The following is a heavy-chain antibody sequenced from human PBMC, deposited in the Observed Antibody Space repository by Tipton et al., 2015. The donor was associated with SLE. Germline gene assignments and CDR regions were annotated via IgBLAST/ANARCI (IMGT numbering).Heavy chain of an antibody. V-gene: IGHV4-61*02. D-gene: IGHD1-26*01. Sequence: TLSLTCSVSGGSISSGSFYWSWIRQPAGKGLEWIGRIYSSGSTYYKSSLKSRVTISVDTSKNQFSLKLNSVTAADTAVYYCARGTRAPLGFDIWGQGTKVTVSS. CDR3: ARGTRAPLGFDI. J-gene: IGHJ3*02. CDR1: GGSISSGSFY. CDR2: IYSSGST.